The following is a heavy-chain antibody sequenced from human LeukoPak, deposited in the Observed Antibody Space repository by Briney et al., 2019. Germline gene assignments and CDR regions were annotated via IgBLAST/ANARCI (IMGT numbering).Heavy chain of an antibody. CDR1: GFTFDDYA. D-gene: IGHD6-19*01. Sequence: GGSLRLSCAASGFTFDDYAMHWVRQAPGKGLEWVSGISWNSGSIGYADSVKGRFTISRDNAKNSLYLQMNSLRAEDTALYYCAKHSGWAVDAFDIWGQGTMVTVSS. V-gene: IGHV3-9*01. CDR3: AKHSGWAVDAFDI. J-gene: IGHJ3*02. CDR2: ISWNSGSI.